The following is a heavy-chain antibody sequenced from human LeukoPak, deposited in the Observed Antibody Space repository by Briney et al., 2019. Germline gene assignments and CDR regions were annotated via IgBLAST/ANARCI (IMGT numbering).Heavy chain of an antibody. CDR3: AKDGGGYYPYYYYYMDV. Sequence: GGSLRLSCAASGSTFSSYSMNWVRQAPGKGLEWVSSISSSSSYIYYADSVKGRFTISRDNSKNTLYLQMNSLRAEDTAVYYCAKDGGGYYPYYYYYMDVWGKGTTVTISS. V-gene: IGHV3-21*01. J-gene: IGHJ6*03. CDR1: GSTFSSYS. D-gene: IGHD3-22*01. CDR2: ISSSSSYI.